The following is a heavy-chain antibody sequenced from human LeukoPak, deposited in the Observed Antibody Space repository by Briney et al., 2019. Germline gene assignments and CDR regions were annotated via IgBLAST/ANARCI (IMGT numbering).Heavy chain of an antibody. CDR1: GYTFTSYG. D-gene: IGHD6-19*01. CDR2: ISAYNGNT. Sequence: ASVKVSCKASGYTFTSYGISWVRQAPGQGLEWMGWISAYNGNTNYVQKLQGRVTMTTDTSTSTAYMELRSLRSDDTAVYYCARAVAHYYYYYYMDVWGKGTTVTISS. V-gene: IGHV1-18*01. J-gene: IGHJ6*03. CDR3: ARAVAHYYYYYYMDV.